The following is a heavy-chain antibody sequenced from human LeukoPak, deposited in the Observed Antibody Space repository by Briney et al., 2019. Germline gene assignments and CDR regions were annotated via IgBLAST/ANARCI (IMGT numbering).Heavy chain of an antibody. CDR2: IYWNDDK. CDR3: ARVWFGELLFDY. CDR1: GFSLSTSGVG. D-gene: IGHD3-10*01. J-gene: IGHJ4*02. Sequence: SGPTLVNPTQTLTLTCTFSGFSLSTSGVGVGWIRQPPGKALEWLALIYWNDDKSYSPSLKSRLTITKDTSKNQVVLTMTNMDPVDTATYYCARVWFGELLFDYWGQGTLVTVSS. V-gene: IGHV2-5*01.